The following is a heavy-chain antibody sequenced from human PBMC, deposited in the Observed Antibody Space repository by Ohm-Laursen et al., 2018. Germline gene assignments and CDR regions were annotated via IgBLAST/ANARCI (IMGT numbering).Heavy chain of an antibody. CDR2: FYHSGGT. J-gene: IGHJ3*01. CDR1: GDSINNYY. D-gene: IGHD6-13*01. Sequence: PSQTLSLTCTVSGDSINNYYWTWIRQPPGKGLEWIGHFYHSGGTNNNPSFKSRVTISIDTSKNQVSLNLNSVTAADTAVYYCASSQSSSWYHAFDVWGQGTMVTVSS. CDR3: ASSQSSSWYHAFDV. V-gene: IGHV4-4*08.